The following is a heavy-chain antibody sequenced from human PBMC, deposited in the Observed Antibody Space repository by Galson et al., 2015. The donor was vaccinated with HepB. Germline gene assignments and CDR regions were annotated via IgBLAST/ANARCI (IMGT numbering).Heavy chain of an antibody. CDR2: IDWDGDE. CDR3: ARAIRGSFGDY. J-gene: IGHJ4*02. CDR1: GFSLNSSEMC. V-gene: IGHV2-70*01. D-gene: IGHD3-10*01. Sequence: PALVKPTQTLTLTCTASGFSLNSSEMCVTWIRQPPGKALEWLALIDWDGDEYYSTSLKTRLTISRDTSRSQVVLRMTNIGPVDTATYYCARAIRGSFGDYWGQGALVTVSS.